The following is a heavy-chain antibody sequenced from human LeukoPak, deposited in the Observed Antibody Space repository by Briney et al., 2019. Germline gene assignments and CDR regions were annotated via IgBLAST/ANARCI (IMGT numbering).Heavy chain of an antibody. CDR3: ARSRTRGGSYGRFDY. CDR2: ISAYNGNT. V-gene: IGHV1-18*01. D-gene: IGHD5-18*01. CDR1: GYTFTSYG. J-gene: IGHJ4*02. Sequence: ASVKVSCKASGYTFTSYGISWVRQAPGQGLEWMGWISAYNGNTNYAQNMQGRVTVATDTSTSTAYMELRSLGSDDTAVYYCARSRTRGGSYGRFDYWGQGTLVTVSS.